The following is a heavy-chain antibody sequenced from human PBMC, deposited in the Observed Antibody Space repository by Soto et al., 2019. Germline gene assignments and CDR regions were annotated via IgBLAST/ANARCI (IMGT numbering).Heavy chain of an antibody. CDR2: ISSSGSTT. V-gene: IGHV3-11*01. CDR1: GLTFSDYY. D-gene: IGHD6-19*01. Sequence: GGSLRLSCAASGLTFSDYYMSWIRPAPGKGLEWVSYISSSGSTTYYADSVKGRFTISRDNAKNSLYLQMNSLRTEDTAVYYCATVPYSSGPTWGLGVLVTVSS. J-gene: IGHJ4*02. CDR3: ATVPYSSGPT.